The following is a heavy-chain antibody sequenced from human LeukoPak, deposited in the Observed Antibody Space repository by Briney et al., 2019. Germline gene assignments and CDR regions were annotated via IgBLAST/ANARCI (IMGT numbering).Heavy chain of an antibody. CDR1: RFTFSDYW. CDR2: IKQDGSEK. J-gene: IGHJ4*02. CDR3: ARDSGSCDY. V-gene: IGHV3-7*01. Sequence: GGSLRLSCVASRFTFSDYWMTCVRQAPGKGLECVANIKQDGSEKYYVDSVRGRFTISRDNAKNSLYLQMSSLRVEDTAVYYCARDSGSCDYWGQGTLVTVSS. D-gene: IGHD3-10*01.